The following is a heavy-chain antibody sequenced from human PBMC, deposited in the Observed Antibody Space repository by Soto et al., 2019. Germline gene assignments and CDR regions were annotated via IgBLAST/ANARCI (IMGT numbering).Heavy chain of an antibody. Sequence: VQLQQWGAGLLKPSETLALTCAVYSGSFSGYYWSWIRQAPGKGLQWIGEVNHLGTTNHNPSLKSRVTISMDTAKNQCSLRLSSVTAAVTAVYYCARGRGRGAAIVWGQGTQVTVSS. CDR1: SGSFSGYY. D-gene: IGHD2-21*01. V-gene: IGHV4-34*01. CDR3: ARGRGRGAAIV. CDR2: VNHLGTT. J-gene: IGHJ4*02.